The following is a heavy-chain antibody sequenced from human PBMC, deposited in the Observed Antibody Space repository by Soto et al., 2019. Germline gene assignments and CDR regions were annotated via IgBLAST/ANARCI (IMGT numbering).Heavy chain of an antibody. D-gene: IGHD6-13*01. Sequence: GGSLRLSCAASGFTFSSYAMSWVRQAPGKGLEWVSAISGSGGSTYYADSVKGRFTISRDNSKNTLYLQMNSLRAEDTAVYYCAKEDINYYPAAATGGYFDYWGQGTLVTVSS. CDR1: GFTFSSYA. CDR3: AKEDINYYPAAATGGYFDY. J-gene: IGHJ4*02. V-gene: IGHV3-23*01. CDR2: ISGSGGST.